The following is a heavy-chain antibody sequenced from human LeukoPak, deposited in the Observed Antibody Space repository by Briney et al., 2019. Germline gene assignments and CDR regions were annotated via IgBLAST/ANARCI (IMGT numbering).Heavy chain of an antibody. CDR2: ISYDGSNK. CDR1: GFTFSSYG. D-gene: IGHD3-10*01. Sequence: GGSLRLSCAASGFTFSSYGMHWVRQAPGKGLEWVAVISYDGSNKYYADSVKGRFTISRDNSKNTLYLQMNSLRAEDTAVYYCARLDYGPRGTGTYYYGSGSYPRDYWGQGTLVTVSS. J-gene: IGHJ4*02. CDR3: ARLDYGPRGTGTYYYGSGSYPRDY. V-gene: IGHV3-30*03.